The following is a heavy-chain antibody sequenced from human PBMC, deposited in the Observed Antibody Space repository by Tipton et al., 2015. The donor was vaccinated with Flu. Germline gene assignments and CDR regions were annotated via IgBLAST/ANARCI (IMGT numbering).Heavy chain of an antibody. V-gene: IGHV3-66*02. J-gene: IGHJ3*02. CDR2: IYRGGTT. CDR3: ATLGNSGTDGFDI. Sequence: QLLQSGGGLVQPGGSLRLSCAASGFTVSSKYMGWVRQAPGKGLRWVSVIYRGGTTYVADSVKGRCTISRDNSKNTLYLQWNSLTTEDTAVYYCATLGNSGTDGFDIWCQGTMVTISS. CDR1: GFTVSSKY. D-gene: IGHD5-12*01.